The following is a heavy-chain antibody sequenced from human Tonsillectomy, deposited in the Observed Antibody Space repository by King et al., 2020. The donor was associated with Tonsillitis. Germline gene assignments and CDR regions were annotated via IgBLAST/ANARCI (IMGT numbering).Heavy chain of an antibody. D-gene: IGHD3-10*01. Sequence: VQLVESGGGLVQPGGSLRISCAAPGCTFSNYAISWVRQAPGKGLGWVSAISGSGGRTYYAYSVKGRFTISEGNSKNTLYLQMNSLRAEDTAVYYCAKLGSFDYWGQGTLVTVSS. CDR1: GCTFSNYA. V-gene: IGHV3-23*04. CDR2: ISGSGGRT. CDR3: AKLGSFDY. J-gene: IGHJ4*02.